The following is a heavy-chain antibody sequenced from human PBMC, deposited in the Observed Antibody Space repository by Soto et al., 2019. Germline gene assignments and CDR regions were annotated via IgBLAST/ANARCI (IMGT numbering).Heavy chain of an antibody. CDR1: GGSISSGGYY. J-gene: IGHJ1*01. Sequence: PSETLSLTCTVSGGSISSGGYYWSWIRQHPGKGLEWIGYIYYSGSTYYNPSLKSRVTISVDTSKNQFSLKLSSVTAADTAVYYCATYDSSGCYPAEYFQHWGQGTLVTVPQ. CDR2: IYYSGST. D-gene: IGHD3-22*01. CDR3: ATYDSSGCYPAEYFQH. V-gene: IGHV4-31*03.